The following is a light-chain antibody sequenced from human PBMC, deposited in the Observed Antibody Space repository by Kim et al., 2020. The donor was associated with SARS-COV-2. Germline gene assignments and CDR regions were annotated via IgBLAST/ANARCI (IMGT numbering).Light chain of an antibody. Sequence: DIQMTQSPSTLSASVGDRVTFSCRASQNIDTWLAWYQQKPGKAPKLLIYKSSILESGVPSRFTGSGSGTEFNLTISSLQPDDFATYYCQQYHTFLWTFGQGTKVDIK. CDR3: QQYHTFLWT. CDR2: KSS. J-gene: IGKJ1*01. V-gene: IGKV1-5*03. CDR1: QNIDTW.